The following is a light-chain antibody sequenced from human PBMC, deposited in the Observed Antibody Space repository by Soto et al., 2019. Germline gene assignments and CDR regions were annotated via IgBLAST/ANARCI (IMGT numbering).Light chain of an antibody. V-gene: IGKV1-27*01. CDR3: QKYSSVPL. CDR2: AAS. CDR1: QGISNY. Sequence: DIQMTQSPSSLSASVGDRVTITCRASQGISNYIAWYQQKPWKAPKLLIYAASTLQSGVPSRFSGSGSGTDFTLTINSLQPEDVATYSCQKYSSVPLFGPGTKVDIK. J-gene: IGKJ3*01.